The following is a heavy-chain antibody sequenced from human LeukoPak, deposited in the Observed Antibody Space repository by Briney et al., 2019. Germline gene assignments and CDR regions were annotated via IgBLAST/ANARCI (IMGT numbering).Heavy chain of an antibody. V-gene: IGHV4-61*02. CDR3: ARDRSKQWLSWYFDL. CDR2: IYTSGST. D-gene: IGHD6-19*01. J-gene: IGHJ2*01. CDR1: GGSISSGSYY. Sequence: SETLSLTCTVSGGSISSGSYYWSWIRQPAGKGLEWIGRIYTSGSTNYNPSLKSRVTISVDTSKNQFSLKLSSVTAADTAVYYCARDRSKQWLSWYFDLWGRGSLVTVSS.